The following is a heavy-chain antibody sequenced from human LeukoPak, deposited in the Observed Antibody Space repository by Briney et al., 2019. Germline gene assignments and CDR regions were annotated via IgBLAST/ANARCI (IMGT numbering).Heavy chain of an antibody. V-gene: IGHV3-30*04. D-gene: IGHD2-15*01. Sequence: GGSLRLSCAASGFTFSSYAMHWVRQAPGKGLEWVAVISYDGSNKYYADSVKGRFTISRDNSKNTLYLQMNSLRAEDTAVYYCARGTEVVVVALIPYYFDYWGQGTLVTVSS. CDR1: GFTFSSYA. CDR3: ARGTEVVVVALIPYYFDY. CDR2: ISYDGSNK. J-gene: IGHJ4*02.